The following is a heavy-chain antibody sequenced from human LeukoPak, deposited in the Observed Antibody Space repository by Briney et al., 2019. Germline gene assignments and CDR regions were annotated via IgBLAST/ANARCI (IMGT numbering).Heavy chain of an antibody. Sequence: ASVKVSCTASGGTFSSYAISWVRQAPGQGLEWMGRIIPILGIANYAQKFQGRVTITADKSTSTAYMELSSLRSEDTAVYYCARDLFKVRWFDPWGQGTLVTVSS. CDR3: ARDLFKVRWFDP. CDR1: GGTFSSYA. D-gene: IGHD3-3*01. CDR2: IIPILGIA. J-gene: IGHJ5*02. V-gene: IGHV1-69*04.